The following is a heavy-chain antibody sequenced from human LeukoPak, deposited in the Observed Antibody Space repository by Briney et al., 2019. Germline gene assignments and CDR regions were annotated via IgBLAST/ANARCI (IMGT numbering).Heavy chain of an antibody. J-gene: IGHJ4*02. CDR3: AKGYSYYFDY. V-gene: IGHV3-30*02. CDR2: IRYDGSNK. D-gene: IGHD1-1*01. Sequence: GGSLRLSCAASGFTFSTYDIHWVRQAPGKGLEWVAFIRYDGSNKYYADSVKGRFTISRDNSKNTLYLQMNSLRAEDTAVYYCAKGYSYYFDYWGQGTLVTVSS. CDR1: GFTFSTYD.